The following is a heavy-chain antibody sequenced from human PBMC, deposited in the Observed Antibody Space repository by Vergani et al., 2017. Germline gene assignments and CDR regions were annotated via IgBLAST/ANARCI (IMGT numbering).Heavy chain of an antibody. D-gene: IGHD4-17*01. CDR2: ISWNSGSI. CDR1: GFTFDDND. Sequence: EVQLVESGGGLVQPGRSLRLSCAASGFTFDDNDMNWVRQAPGKGLEWVSGISWNSGSIGYADSVKGRFTSSRDNTKNSRYLQMNSLRAEDTALYYCAKELVGDYGDYYFDDGGQGTLVTVSS. CDR3: AKELVGDYGDYYFDD. J-gene: IGHJ4*02. V-gene: IGHV3-9*01.